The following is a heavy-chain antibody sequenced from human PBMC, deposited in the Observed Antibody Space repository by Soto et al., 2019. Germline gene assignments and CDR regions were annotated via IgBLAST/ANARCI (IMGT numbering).Heavy chain of an antibody. CDR2: IHWNDDK. Sequence: SGPTLLNPTHTLTLTFSFSFVSLIVYGVRVIGFRQPPGETLEWLALIHWNDDKRYSPYLKSRLTIKKDTSKNQVVLTLTNMDPLDTGKYFCQHTKDSSGFLTSWGQGILVTVSS. J-gene: IGHJ5*02. CDR3: QHTKDSSGFLTS. CDR1: FVSLIVYGVR. V-gene: IGHV2-5*01. D-gene: IGHD3-22*01.